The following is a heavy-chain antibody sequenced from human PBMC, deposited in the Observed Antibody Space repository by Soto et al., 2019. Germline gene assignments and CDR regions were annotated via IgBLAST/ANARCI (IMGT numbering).Heavy chain of an antibody. D-gene: IGHD2-15*01. CDR1: GFTFSSYS. J-gene: IGHJ6*02. CDR3: AREGVSVGYCSGGSCYSGGMDV. V-gene: IGHV3-21*01. CDR2: ISSSSSYI. Sequence: EVQLVESGGGLVKPGGSLRLSCAASGFTFSSYSMNWVRQAPGKGLEWVSSISSSSSYIYYADSVKGRFTISRDNAKTSLYLQMNSLRAEDTAVYYCAREGVSVGYCSGGSCYSGGMDVWGQGTTVTVSS.